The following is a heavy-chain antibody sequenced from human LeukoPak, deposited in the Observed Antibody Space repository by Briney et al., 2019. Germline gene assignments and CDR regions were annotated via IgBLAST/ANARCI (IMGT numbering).Heavy chain of an antibody. Sequence: GGSLRLSCAASGFTFSTYWMTWVRQASGKGLEWVASIKHDGSEISYVDSVWGRFTISRDNARNSLFLQMNSLKAEDTAVYYCVRARRLIVGGSYDYWGQGTLVTVSS. CDR3: VRARRLIVGGSYDY. V-gene: IGHV3-7*01. J-gene: IGHJ4*02. D-gene: IGHD1-26*01. CDR1: GFTFSTYW. CDR2: IKHDGSEI.